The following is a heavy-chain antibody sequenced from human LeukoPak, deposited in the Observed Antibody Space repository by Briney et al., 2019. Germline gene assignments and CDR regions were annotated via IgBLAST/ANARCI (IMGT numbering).Heavy chain of an antibody. D-gene: IGHD5-24*01. CDR3: ARSRRDNYYYYYGMDV. J-gene: IGHJ6*02. CDR1: GFTFSSYE. Sequence: GGSLRLSCAASGFTFSSYEMTWVRQAPGKGLEWVSNISSSDTTIHYADSVKGRFTISRDNARNSLYLQMNSLRDEDTAVYYCARSRRDNYYYYYGMDVWGQGTTVTVSS. CDR2: ISSSDTTI. V-gene: IGHV3-48*03.